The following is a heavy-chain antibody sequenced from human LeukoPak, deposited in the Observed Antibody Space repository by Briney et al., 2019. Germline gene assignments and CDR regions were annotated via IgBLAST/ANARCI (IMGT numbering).Heavy chain of an antibody. J-gene: IGHJ4*02. D-gene: IGHD3-22*01. CDR2: INPNSGGT. V-gene: IGHV1-2*02. CDR1: GYTFTGYY. Sequence: ASVKVSCKASGYTFTGYYMHWVRQAPGQGLEWMGWINPNSGGTNYAQKFQGRVTMTRDTSISTAYMELRSLRSDDTAVYYCARDARRTYYYDSSGYYTFDYWGQGTLVTVSS. CDR3: ARDARRTYYYDSSGYYTFDY.